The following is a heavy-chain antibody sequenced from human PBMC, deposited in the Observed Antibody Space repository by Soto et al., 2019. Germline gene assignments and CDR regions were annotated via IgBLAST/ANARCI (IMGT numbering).Heavy chain of an antibody. V-gene: IGHV1-69*13. CDR1: GGTFSSYS. Sequence: SVKVSCKASGGTFSSYSISWVLQAPGQGLEWMGGIIPIFGTANYAQKFQGRVTIAADESTSTAYMELSSLRSEDTAVYYCATGPTYYYGSGSPYYFDYWGQGTLVTVSS. CDR2: IIPIFGTA. CDR3: ATGPTYYYGSGSPYYFDY. D-gene: IGHD3-10*01. J-gene: IGHJ4*02.